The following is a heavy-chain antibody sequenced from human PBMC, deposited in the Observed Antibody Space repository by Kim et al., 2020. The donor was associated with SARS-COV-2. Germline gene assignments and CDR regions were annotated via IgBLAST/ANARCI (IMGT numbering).Heavy chain of an antibody. CDR2: IWYDGSIK. D-gene: IGHD4-17*01. CDR1: GFIFRNYG. CDR3: AKAPADGDXXY. Sequence: GGSLRLSCAASGFIFRNYGMHWVRQAPGKGLEWVAVIWYDGSIKYYADSVKGRFTISRDNSKNTLYLQMNSLRAEDTAVYYCAKAPADGDXXYWGQGTLVTXSS. J-gene: IGHJ4*02. V-gene: IGHV3-33*06.